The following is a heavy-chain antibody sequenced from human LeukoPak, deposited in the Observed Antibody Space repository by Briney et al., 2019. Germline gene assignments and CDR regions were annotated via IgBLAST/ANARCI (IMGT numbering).Heavy chain of an antibody. CDR3: ARHGRANGLDI. V-gene: IGHV4-59*08. CDR2: IYYSGST. D-gene: IGHD2-8*01. Sequence: SETLPLTCTVSGGSISSYYWSWIRQPPGKGLEWIGYIYYSGSTNYNPSLKSRVTISVDTSKNQFSLKLNSMTAADTAVYYCARHGRANGLDIWGQGTMVTVSS. CDR1: GGSISSYY. J-gene: IGHJ3*02.